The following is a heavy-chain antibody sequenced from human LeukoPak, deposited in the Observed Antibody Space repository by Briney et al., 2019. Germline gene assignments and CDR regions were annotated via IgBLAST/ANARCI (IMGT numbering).Heavy chain of an antibody. V-gene: IGHV4-38-2*02. CDR1: GYSISSGYY. D-gene: IGHD5-24*01. CDR3: ARARREMVDY. CDR2: IYHSGST. J-gene: IGHJ4*02. Sequence: SETLSLTCTVYGYSISSGYYWGWIRQPPGKGLEWIGSIYHSGSTYYNPSLKSRVTISVDTSKNQFSLKLNSVTAADTAAYYCARARREMVDYWGQGTLVTVSS.